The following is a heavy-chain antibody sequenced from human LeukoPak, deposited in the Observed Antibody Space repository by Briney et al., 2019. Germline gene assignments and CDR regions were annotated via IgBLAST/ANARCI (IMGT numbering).Heavy chain of an antibody. Sequence: AASVKVSCKASGGTFSSYAISWVRQAPGQGLEWMGGIIPIFGTANYAQKFQGRVTITADKSTSTAYMELSSLRSEDTAVYYCVAEVATTQGSEFDYWGQGTLVTVSS. V-gene: IGHV1-69*06. CDR1: GGTFSSYA. J-gene: IGHJ4*02. CDR2: IIPIFGTA. CDR3: VAEVATTQGSEFDY. D-gene: IGHD5-12*01.